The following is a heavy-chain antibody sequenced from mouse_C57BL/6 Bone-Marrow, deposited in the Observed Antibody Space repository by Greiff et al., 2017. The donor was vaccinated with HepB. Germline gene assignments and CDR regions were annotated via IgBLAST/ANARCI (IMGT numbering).Heavy chain of an antibody. D-gene: IGHD4-1*02. CDR2: IRSKSNNYAT. CDR3: AREGQLGAY. J-gene: IGHJ3*01. V-gene: IGHV10-1*01. CDR1: GFSFNTYA. Sequence: EVKLVESGGGLVQPKGSLKLSCAASGFSFNTYAMNWVRQAPGKGLEWVARIRSKSNNYATYYADSVKDRFTISRDDSESMLYLQMNNLKTEDTAMYYCAREGQLGAYWGQGTLVTVSA.